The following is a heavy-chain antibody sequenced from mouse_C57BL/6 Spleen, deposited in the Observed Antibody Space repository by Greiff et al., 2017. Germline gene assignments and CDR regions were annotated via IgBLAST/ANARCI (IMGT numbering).Heavy chain of an antibody. Sequence: EVQLVESGAELVKPGASVKLSCTASGFNIKDYYMHWVKQRTEQGLEWIGRIDPEDDETKYAPKFQGKATITADTSSNTAYLQLSSLTSEDTAVYYCAYDYDGLLDYWGQGTTLTVSS. D-gene: IGHD2-4*01. CDR1: GFNIKDYY. CDR3: AYDYDGLLDY. J-gene: IGHJ2*01. V-gene: IGHV14-2*01. CDR2: IDPEDDET.